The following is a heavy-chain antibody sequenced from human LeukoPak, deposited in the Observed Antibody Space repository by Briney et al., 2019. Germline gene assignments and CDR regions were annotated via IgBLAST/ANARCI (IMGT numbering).Heavy chain of an antibody. D-gene: IGHD3-10*01. Sequence: SETLSLTCTVSGGSISSYYWSWTRQPPGKGLEWIGYIYYSGSTNYNPSLKSRVTISVDTSKNQFSLKLSSVTAADTAVYYCAREARITAVGYYGMDVWGQGTTVTVSS. CDR1: GGSISSYY. J-gene: IGHJ6*02. CDR2: IYYSGST. CDR3: AREARITAVGYYGMDV. V-gene: IGHV4-59*01.